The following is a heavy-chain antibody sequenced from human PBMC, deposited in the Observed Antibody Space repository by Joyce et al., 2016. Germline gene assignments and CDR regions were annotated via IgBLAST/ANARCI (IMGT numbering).Heavy chain of an antibody. CDR3: ARTTGTVTARWFDP. V-gene: IGHV6-1*01. J-gene: IGHJ5*02. D-gene: IGHD2-21*02. Sequence: QVQLQQSGPGLVKTSQTLSLTCAISGDSVSSDRAAWHWIRQSPTRGLEWLGRTYYRSKWYNDYAASVKSRIIINSDTSKSHFSLQLKYVTPEDTAVYYCARTTGTVTARWFDPWGQGSLVTVS. CDR1: GDSVSSDRAA. CDR2: TYYRSKWYN.